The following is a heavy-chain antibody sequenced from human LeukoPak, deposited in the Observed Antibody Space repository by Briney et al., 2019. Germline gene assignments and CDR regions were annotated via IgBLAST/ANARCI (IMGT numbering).Heavy chain of an antibody. D-gene: IGHD4-17*01. CDR2: INPTAGNT. CDR3: ARGGVEKWFPVTTNWFDP. Sequence: ASVKVSCKASGYTFSNYYLHWVRQAPGQGLEWMGLINPTAGNTYYAQRFQGRVTMTRNTSTSTAYMELSSLRSEDTAVYYCARGGVEKWFPVTTNWFDPWGQGTLVTVSS. V-gene: IGHV1-46*01. J-gene: IGHJ5*02. CDR1: GYTFSNYY.